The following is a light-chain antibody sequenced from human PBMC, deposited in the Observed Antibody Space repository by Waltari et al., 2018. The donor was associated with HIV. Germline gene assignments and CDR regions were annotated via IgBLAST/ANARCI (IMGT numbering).Light chain of an antibody. J-gene: IGLJ2*01. CDR1: SSDVGGYNY. Sequence: QSALTQPRSVSGSPGQSVTISCTGTSSDVGGYNYVSWYQQHPGKAPKLMIYDVSKRPSGVPDRFSGSKSGNTASLTISGLQAEDEADYYCSSYTDSDTLLFGGGTKLTVL. CDR2: DVS. V-gene: IGLV2-11*01. CDR3: SSYTDSDTLL.